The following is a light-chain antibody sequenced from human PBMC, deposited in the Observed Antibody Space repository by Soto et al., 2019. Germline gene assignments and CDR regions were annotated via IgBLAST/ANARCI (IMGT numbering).Light chain of an antibody. Sequence: DIRMTQSPSTLSASVGDRVTLTCRASQTISGWLAWYQQKPGKAPRLLIYDASTLESGVPSRFSGSESGTEFTLTISRLQPEDFATYFLQQYKNLYNFGQGTKLEIK. J-gene: IGKJ2*01. CDR2: DAS. CDR3: QQYKNLYN. CDR1: QTISGW. V-gene: IGKV1-5*01.